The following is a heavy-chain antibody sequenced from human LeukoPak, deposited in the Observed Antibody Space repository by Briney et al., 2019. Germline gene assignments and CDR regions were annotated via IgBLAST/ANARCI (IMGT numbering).Heavy chain of an antibody. J-gene: IGHJ4*02. V-gene: IGHV1-8*01. CDR3: GLKASRGSYCQFDY. Sequence: ASVKVSCKASGYTFTSYDINWVRQATGQGLEWMGWMNPNSGNTGYAQKFQGRVTMTRNTSISTAYMELSSLRSEDTAVYYCGLKASRGSYCQFDYWGQGTLVTVSS. CDR1: GYTFTSYD. D-gene: IGHD1-26*01. CDR2: MNPNSGNT.